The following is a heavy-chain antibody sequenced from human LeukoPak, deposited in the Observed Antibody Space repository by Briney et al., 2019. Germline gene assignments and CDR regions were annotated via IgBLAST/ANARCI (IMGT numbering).Heavy chain of an antibody. V-gene: IGHV4-34*01. Sequence: SETLSLTCAVYGGSFSGYYWSWIRQTPGKGLEWIGSIYYSGTTYYNPSLESRVTISIDTSKNQFSVKLTSVTAADTAVYYCARDQGAVAGIDPWGQGTLVTVSS. J-gene: IGHJ5*02. CDR1: GGSFSGYY. D-gene: IGHD6-19*01. CDR2: IYYSGTT. CDR3: ARDQGAVAGIDP.